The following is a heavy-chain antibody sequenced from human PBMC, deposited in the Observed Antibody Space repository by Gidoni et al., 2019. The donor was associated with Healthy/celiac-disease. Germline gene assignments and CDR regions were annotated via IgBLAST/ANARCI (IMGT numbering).Heavy chain of an antibody. J-gene: IGHJ4*02. CDR2: IKQDGSEK. CDR3: ARDRLLSQVPGDY. CDR1: GFTFSSYW. D-gene: IGHD3-16*02. V-gene: IGHV3-7*01. Sequence: EVQLVESGGGLVQPGGSLRLSCAASGFTFSSYWMSWVRQAPGKGLEWVANIKQDGSEKYYVDSVKGRFTISRDNAKNSLYLQMNSLRAEDTAVYYCARDRLLSQVPGDYWGQGTLVTVSS.